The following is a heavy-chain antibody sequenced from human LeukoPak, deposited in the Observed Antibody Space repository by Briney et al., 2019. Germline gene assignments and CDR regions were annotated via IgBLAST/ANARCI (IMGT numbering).Heavy chain of an antibody. V-gene: IGHV4-39*07. Sequence: SETLSLTCTVSSGSISSNTYCWGWIRQPPGKGLEWIGTIYYSGSTYYNPSLKSRVTISVDTSKNQFSLKLTSVTAADTAVYYCARAAQWVQKGYMDVWGRGTTVTVSS. J-gene: IGHJ6*03. D-gene: IGHD2-8*01. CDR1: SGSISSNTYC. CDR3: ARAAQWVQKGYMDV. CDR2: IYYSGST.